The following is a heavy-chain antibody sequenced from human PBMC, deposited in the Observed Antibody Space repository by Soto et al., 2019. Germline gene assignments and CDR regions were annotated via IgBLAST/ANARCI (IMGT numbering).Heavy chain of an antibody. J-gene: IGHJ4*02. Sequence: GGSLRLSCAASGFTFSDYYMSSIRQAPGKGLEWVSYISSSSSYTNYADSVKGRFTISRDNAKNSLYLQMNSLRAEDTAVYYCARGRRYCSGGSCYPYWGQGTLITVSS. CDR1: GFTFSDYY. CDR3: ARGRRYCSGGSCYPY. V-gene: IGHV3-11*05. CDR2: ISSSSSYT. D-gene: IGHD2-15*01.